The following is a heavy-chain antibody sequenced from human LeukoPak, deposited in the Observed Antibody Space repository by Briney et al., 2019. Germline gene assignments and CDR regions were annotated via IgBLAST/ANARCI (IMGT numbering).Heavy chain of an antibody. Sequence: ASVKVSCKASGYTFTSYGISWVRQAPGQGLEWMGWISAYNGNTNYAQKLQGRVTMTTETSTSTAYMELRSLMSHDTAVYYCARLASSSSGNWFDPWGQGTLVTVSS. CDR3: ARLASSSSGNWFDP. J-gene: IGHJ5*02. CDR2: ISAYNGNT. V-gene: IGHV1-18*01. CDR1: GYTFTSYG. D-gene: IGHD6-6*01.